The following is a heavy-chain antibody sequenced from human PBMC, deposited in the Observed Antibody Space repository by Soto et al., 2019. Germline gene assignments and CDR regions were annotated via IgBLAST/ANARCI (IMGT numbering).Heavy chain of an antibody. V-gene: IGHV3-11*01. CDR1: GFIFSDYY. CDR3: ARDFDAYSRTDFDY. CDR2: ISGNGRII. Sequence: QVPLVESGGGLVKPGGSLRLSCATSGFIFSDYYMHWIRQAPGKGLAWISYISGNGRIIQYADSAKGRFTISRDNAQNSLYLQMNSLRAEDTALYFCARDFDAYSRTDFDYWGQGTLVTVSS. J-gene: IGHJ4*02. D-gene: IGHD2-15*01.